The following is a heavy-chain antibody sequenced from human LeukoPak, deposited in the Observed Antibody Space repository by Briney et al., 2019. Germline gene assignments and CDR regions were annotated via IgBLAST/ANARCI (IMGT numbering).Heavy chain of an antibody. Sequence: ASVKVSCKASGYTFTSYDINWVRQATGRGLEWMGWMNPNSGNTGYAQKFQGRVTMTRNTSISTAYMELSSLRSEDTAVYYCARGSVPDYVWGSFIPFDYWGQGTLVTVSS. D-gene: IGHD3-16*01. V-gene: IGHV1-8*01. CDR3: ARGSVPDYVWGSFIPFDY. J-gene: IGHJ4*02. CDR2: MNPNSGNT. CDR1: GYTFTSYD.